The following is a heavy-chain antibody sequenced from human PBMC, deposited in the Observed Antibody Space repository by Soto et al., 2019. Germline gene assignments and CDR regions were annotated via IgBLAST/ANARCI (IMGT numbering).Heavy chain of an antibody. J-gene: IGHJ3*02. CDR1: GFSLSTSGVG. D-gene: IGHD3-10*01. CDR3: AHRSDYASRAFDI. V-gene: IGHV2-5*02. Sequence: QITLKESGPTLVKPTQTLTLTCTFSGFSLSTSGVGVGWIRQPPGKALEWLALIHWDDDERYRPSLKSRLTXTXDXXKIQVVLTMTNMDPVDTATYHCAHRSDYASRAFDILGQGTMVTVSS. CDR2: IHWDDDE.